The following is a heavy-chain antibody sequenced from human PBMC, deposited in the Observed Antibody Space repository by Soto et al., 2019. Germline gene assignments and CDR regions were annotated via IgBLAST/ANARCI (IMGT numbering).Heavy chain of an antibody. CDR1: GGSFSGYY. Sequence: QSQTLSLTCAVYGGSFSGYYWSWIRQPPGKGLEWIGEINHSGSTNYNPSLKSRVTISVDTSKNQFSLKLSSVTAADTAVYYCARRYGSGSYYYYYYGMDVWGQGTTVTVSS. D-gene: IGHD3-10*01. CDR3: ARRYGSGSYYYYYYGMDV. V-gene: IGHV4-34*01. CDR2: INHSGST. J-gene: IGHJ6*02.